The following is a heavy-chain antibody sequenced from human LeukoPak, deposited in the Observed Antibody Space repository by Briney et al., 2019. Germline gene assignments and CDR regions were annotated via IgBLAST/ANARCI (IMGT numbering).Heavy chain of an antibody. Sequence: PGGSLRLSCVGSGFTFSRSTMSWVRLAPGKGLEWVSGISGSGGDTYYTDSVKGRFTISRDNSGTTVSLQMNSLRAEDTAVYYCARETAGGLGYWGQGTPVTVSS. CDR2: ISGSGGDT. CDR1: GFTFSRST. J-gene: IGHJ4*02. V-gene: IGHV3-23*01. D-gene: IGHD6-13*01. CDR3: ARETAGGLGY.